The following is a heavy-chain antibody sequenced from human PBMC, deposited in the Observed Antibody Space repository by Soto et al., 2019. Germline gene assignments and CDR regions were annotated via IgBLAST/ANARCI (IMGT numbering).Heavy chain of an antibody. D-gene: IGHD2-8*02. CDR1: GGSISSGGYY. V-gene: IGHV4-31*03. CDR2: IYYSGST. Sequence: SETLPLTCTVSGGSISSGGYYWNWIRQHPGKGLEWIGYIYYSGSTYYNPSLKSRVTISVDTSKNQFSLKLTSVTAVDTAVYYCARDKITGLFDYWGQGTLVTVSS. J-gene: IGHJ4*02. CDR3: ARDKITGLFDY.